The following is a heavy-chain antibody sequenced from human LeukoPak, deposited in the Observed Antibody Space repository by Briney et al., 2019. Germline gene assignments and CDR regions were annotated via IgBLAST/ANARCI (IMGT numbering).Heavy chain of an antibody. CDR1: GDSISSSSYY. J-gene: IGHJ4*02. CDR3: ARCKDYYVSGSYYKTFDY. D-gene: IGHD3-10*01. CDR2: IPYSGST. Sequence: SETLSLTCIVSGDSISSSSYYWGWIRQPPGKGLEWIGSIPYSGSTCYNPSLKSRVTISVDTSKNQFSLKLSSVTAADTAVYYCARCKDYYVSGSYYKTFDYWGQGTLVTVSS. V-gene: IGHV4-39*07.